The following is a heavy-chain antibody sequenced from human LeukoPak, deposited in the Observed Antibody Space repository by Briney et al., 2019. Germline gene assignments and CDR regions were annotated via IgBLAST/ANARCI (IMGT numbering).Heavy chain of an antibody. D-gene: IGHD3-9*01. V-gene: IGHV3-21*01. J-gene: IGHJ4*02. CDR1: GFTFSSYS. CDR2: ISSSSSYI. CDR3: AKDLYLTGYSFDY. Sequence: GGSLRLSCAASGFTFSSYSMNRVRQAPGKGLEWVSSISSSSSYIYYADSVKGRFTISRDNSKSTLYLQMNSLRAEDTAMYYCAKDLYLTGYSFDYWGQGTLVTVSS.